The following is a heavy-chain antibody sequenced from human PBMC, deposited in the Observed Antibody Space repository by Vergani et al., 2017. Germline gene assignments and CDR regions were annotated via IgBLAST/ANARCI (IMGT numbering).Heavy chain of an antibody. CDR3: ARLDSSGWYYVDY. Sequence: QVQLQESGPGLVKPSATLSLTCAVSGDSISSGYYWGWIRQPPGKGLEWIGSIYHSGSTYYNPSLKSRVTISVDTSKNQFSLQLSSVTAADTAVYYCARLDSSGWYYVDYWGQGTLVTVSS. CDR1: GDSISSGYY. CDR2: IYHSGST. D-gene: IGHD6-19*01. V-gene: IGHV4-38-2*01. J-gene: IGHJ4*02.